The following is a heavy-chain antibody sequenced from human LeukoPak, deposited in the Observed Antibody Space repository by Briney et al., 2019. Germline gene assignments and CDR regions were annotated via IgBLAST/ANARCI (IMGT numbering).Heavy chain of an antibody. J-gene: IGHJ4*02. D-gene: IGHD4-17*01. CDR1: GYTFTGCY. Sequence: ASVKVSCKASGYTFTGCYMHWVRQAPGQGLEWMGWINPNSGGTNYAQKFQGRVTMTRHTAISTAYMELSRLRSDVTAVYCCFYYGDYGDYWGQGTLVTVSS. CDR3: FYYGDYGDY. V-gene: IGHV1-2*02. CDR2: INPNSGGT.